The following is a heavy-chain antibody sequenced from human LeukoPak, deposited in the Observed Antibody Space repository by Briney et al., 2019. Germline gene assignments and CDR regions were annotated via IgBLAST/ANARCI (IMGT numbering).Heavy chain of an antibody. D-gene: IGHD3-22*01. Sequence: PSETLSLTCAVYGGSFSGYYWGWIRQPPGKGLEWIGSIYHSGSTYYNPSLKSRVTISVDTSKNQFSLKLSSVTAADTAVYYCAREKEDYYDSSGYSAFDYWGQGTLVTVSS. J-gene: IGHJ4*02. V-gene: IGHV4-38-2*02. CDR3: AREKEDYYDSSGYSAFDY. CDR1: GGSFSGYY. CDR2: IYHSGST.